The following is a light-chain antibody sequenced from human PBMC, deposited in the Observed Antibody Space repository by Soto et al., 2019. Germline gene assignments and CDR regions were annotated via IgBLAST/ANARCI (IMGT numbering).Light chain of an antibody. CDR1: SSDVGGSNF. CDR3: CSYAGTWV. J-gene: IGLJ3*02. CDR2: AVS. V-gene: IGLV2-11*01. Sequence: QSVLTQPRSVSGSPGQSVTISCTGTSSDVGGSNFVSWYQRHPGKAPKLLIYAVSERPSGVPDRFSGSKSGNTASLTISGLQAEDEADYFCCSYAGTWVFGGGTKLTVL.